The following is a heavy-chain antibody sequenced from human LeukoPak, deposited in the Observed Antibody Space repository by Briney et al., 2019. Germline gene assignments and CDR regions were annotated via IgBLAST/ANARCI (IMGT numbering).Heavy chain of an antibody. CDR3: ARLDDYVWGSYRYTPGAFDI. Sequence: SETLSLTCNVSGGSITNYYLNWVRQPPGKGLEWIGYIYYSGSTNYNPSLKSRVTISVDTSKNQFSLKLSSVTAADTAVYYCARLDDYVWGSYRYTPGAFDIWGQGTMVTVSS. D-gene: IGHD3-16*02. V-gene: IGHV4-59*08. CDR1: GGSITNYY. CDR2: IYYSGST. J-gene: IGHJ3*02.